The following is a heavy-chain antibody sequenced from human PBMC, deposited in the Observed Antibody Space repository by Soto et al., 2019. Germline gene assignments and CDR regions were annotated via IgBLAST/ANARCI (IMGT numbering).Heavy chain of an antibody. CDR1: GGSITSHHYY. V-gene: IGHV4-39*01. J-gene: IGHJ4*02. CDR3: GSGPSTTWIDN. CDR2: IYSGGNT. D-gene: IGHD2-2*01. Sequence: QLQVQESGPGQVKPSQTLSLTCTVSGGSITSHHYYWGWIRQPPGKGLEWIGSIYSGGNTYYNPSLRSRLNIFVDTAKNLFSLKLSSVTAADSAIYYCGSGPSTTWIDNWGLGTQVSVSS.